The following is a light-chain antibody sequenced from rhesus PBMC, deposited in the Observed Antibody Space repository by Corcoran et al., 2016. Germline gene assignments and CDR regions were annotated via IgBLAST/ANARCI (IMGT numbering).Light chain of an antibody. Sequence: DIVMTQTPLSLPVTPGEPASISCRSRQSLLHSNGYTYLYWYLQKPGQSPQLLMYFASYRASGVPDRFSGSGSGTEFTLGSSRVEAEDIRVYYCIQGTQLPFTFGPGTKLDIK. J-gene: IGKJ3*01. CDR2: FAS. V-gene: IGKV2-91*01. CDR3: IQGTQLPFT. CDR1: QSLLHSNGYTY.